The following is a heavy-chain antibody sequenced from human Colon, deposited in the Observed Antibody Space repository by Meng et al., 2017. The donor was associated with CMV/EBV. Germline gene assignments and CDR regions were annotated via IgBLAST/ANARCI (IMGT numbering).Heavy chain of an antibody. CDR2: ISGSDVNT. CDR1: GFTFSSYA. CDR3: AKSPYISEYHYDSSGYFDY. D-gene: IGHD3-22*01. V-gene: IGHV3-23*01. J-gene: IGHJ4*02. Sequence: LSLTCAASGFTFSSYAMNWVRQAPGEGPEWVSTISGSDVNTYYSGSVMGRFTVSRDNSKNTLFLQMNSLRAEDTAIYYCAKSPYISEYHYDSSGYFDYWGQGTLVTVSS.